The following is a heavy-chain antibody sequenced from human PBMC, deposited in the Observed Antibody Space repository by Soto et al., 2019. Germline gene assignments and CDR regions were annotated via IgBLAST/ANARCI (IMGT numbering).Heavy chain of an antibody. V-gene: IGHV3-23*01. CDR3: AKDLSSSGWYVFFELRIGYYYYGMDV. CDR1: GFTFSSYA. J-gene: IGHJ6*02. Sequence: GGSLGLSCAASGFTFSSYAMSWVRQAPGKGLEWVSAISGSGGSTYYADSVKGRFTISRDNSKNTLYLQMNSLRAEDTAVYYCAKDLSSSGWYVFFELRIGYYYYGMDVWGQGTTVTVSS. CDR2: ISGSGGST. D-gene: IGHD6-19*01.